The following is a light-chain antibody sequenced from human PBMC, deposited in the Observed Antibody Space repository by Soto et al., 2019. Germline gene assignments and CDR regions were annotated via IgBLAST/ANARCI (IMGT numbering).Light chain of an antibody. Sequence: QLVLTQPASVSGSPGQSITISCTGTSSDVGGYNYVSWYQQHPGKAPKLMIYEVSNQPSGVSNRFSGSKSGNTASLTISGLQAEDEADYYCSSYTSSSTLVFGGGTKLTVL. CDR2: EVS. J-gene: IGLJ2*01. V-gene: IGLV2-14*01. CDR3: SSYTSSSTLV. CDR1: SSDVGGYNY.